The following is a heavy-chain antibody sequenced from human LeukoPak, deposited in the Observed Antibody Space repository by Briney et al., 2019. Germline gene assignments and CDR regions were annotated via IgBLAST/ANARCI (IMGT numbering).Heavy chain of an antibody. D-gene: IGHD6-6*01. CDR1: GYTFTGYY. V-gene: IGHV1-2*02. Sequence: ASVKVPCKASGYTFTGYYMHWVRQAPGQGLEWMGWINPNGGGTNYAQKFQGRVTMTRDTSISTVYMEMSRLRSDDTAVYYCARESVPAVAARRGLNYWGQGTLVAVSS. CDR3: ARESVPAVAARRGLNY. J-gene: IGHJ4*02. CDR2: INPNGGGT.